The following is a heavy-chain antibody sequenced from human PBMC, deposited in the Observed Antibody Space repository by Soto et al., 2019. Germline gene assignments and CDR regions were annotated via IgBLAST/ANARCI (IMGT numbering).Heavy chain of an antibody. J-gene: IGHJ4*02. Sequence: VQLVESGGGLVQPGRSLRLSCAASGFTFDDYAMHWVRQAPGKGLEWVSGISWNSGSIGYADSVKGRFTISRDNAKNSLYLQMNSLRAEDTALYYCAQDRGLVLSFYFDYWGQGTLVTVSS. CDR3: AQDRGLVLSFYFDY. D-gene: IGHD6-19*01. V-gene: IGHV3-9*01. CDR1: GFTFDDYA. CDR2: ISWNSGSI.